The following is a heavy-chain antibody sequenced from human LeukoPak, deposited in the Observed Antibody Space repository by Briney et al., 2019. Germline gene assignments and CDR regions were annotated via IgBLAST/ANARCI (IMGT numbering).Heavy chain of an antibody. J-gene: IGHJ1*01. CDR3: ASALSETGGYSPEYVRH. CDR1: GFTFSTYW. V-gene: IGHV3-74*01. Sequence: GGSLRLSCADSGFTFSTYWMHCVRQAPGKGLVWVSRIKSDGGTNYADSVKGRFTISRDTAKKTVSLQMNSLRPEDTGVYYCASALSETGGYSPEYVRHWGQGTLVTVSS. D-gene: IGHD2-8*02. CDR2: IKSDGGT.